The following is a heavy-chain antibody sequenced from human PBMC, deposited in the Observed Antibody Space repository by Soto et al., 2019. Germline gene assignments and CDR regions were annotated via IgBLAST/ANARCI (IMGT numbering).Heavy chain of an antibody. D-gene: IGHD6-19*01. CDR1: GYTFTSYA. J-gene: IGHJ5*02. CDR3: ARAGDRNRTGWRNWFDP. V-gene: IGHV1-3*01. Sequence: ASVKVSCKASGYTFTSYAMHWVRQAPGQRLEWMGWINAGNGNTKYSQKFQGRVTITRDTSASTAYMELSSLRSEDTAVYYCARAGDRNRTGWRNWFDPWGQGTLVTVSS. CDR2: INAGNGNT.